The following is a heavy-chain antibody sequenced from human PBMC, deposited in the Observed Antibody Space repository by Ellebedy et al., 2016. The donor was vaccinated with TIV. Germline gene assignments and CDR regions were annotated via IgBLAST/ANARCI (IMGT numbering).Heavy chain of an antibody. CDR1: GGSISSDSYY. V-gene: IGHV4-39*07. Sequence: SETLSLXXTVSGGSISSDSYYWGWIRQPPEKGLEWIGSIYSSGSTYYNPSLKSRVTMSLDTSKTQFSLKLSSVTAADTAVYFCVMVRGVITPDAFDIWGQGTMVTVSS. D-gene: IGHD3-10*01. CDR2: IYSSGST. CDR3: VMVRGVITPDAFDI. J-gene: IGHJ3*02.